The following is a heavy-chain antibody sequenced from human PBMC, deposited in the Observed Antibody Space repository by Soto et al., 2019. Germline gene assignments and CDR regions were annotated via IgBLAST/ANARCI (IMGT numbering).Heavy chain of an antibody. V-gene: IGHV3-74*01. CDR3: ARVKSGSYDWFDP. CDR2: INTDGSRT. D-gene: IGHD3-10*01. Sequence: VQLVESGGGLVQPGGSLRLSCAASGFTFGNYWMHWVRQAPGKGLMWVSRINTDGSRTTYADSVKGRFAISRDNAKNTLYLQMNSLRAEDTAVYYCARVKSGSYDWFDPWGQGTLVTVSS. CDR1: GFTFGNYW. J-gene: IGHJ5*02.